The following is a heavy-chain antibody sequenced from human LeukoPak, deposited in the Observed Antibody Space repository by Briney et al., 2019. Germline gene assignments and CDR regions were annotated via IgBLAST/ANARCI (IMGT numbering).Heavy chain of an antibody. D-gene: IGHD6-19*01. CDR1: GFTFSSSW. CDR3: AKNEEGIAVLGYFDY. CDR2: IKEDGTAK. Sequence: PGGSLRLSCAASGFTFSSSWMAWVRQAPGKGLEWVGNIKEDGTAKNYVVSVRGRFTISRDNSKNTLYLQMNSLRAEDTAVYYCAKNEEGIAVLGYFDYWGQGTLVTVSS. J-gene: IGHJ4*02. V-gene: IGHV3-7*03.